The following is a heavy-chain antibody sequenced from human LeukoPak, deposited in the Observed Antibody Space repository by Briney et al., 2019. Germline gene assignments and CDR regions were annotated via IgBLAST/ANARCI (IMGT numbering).Heavy chain of an antibody. V-gene: IGHV4-31*03. CDR2: IYYSGST. CDR1: GGSISSGGYY. J-gene: IGHJ4*02. D-gene: IGHD3-10*01. CDR3: ARGARGEYYFDY. Sequence: SSETLSLTCTVSGGSISSGGYYWSWIRQHPGKGLEWIGYIYYSGSTYYNPSLKSRVTISVDTSKNQFSLKLSSVTAADTAVYYCARGARGEYYFDYWGQGTLVTVSS.